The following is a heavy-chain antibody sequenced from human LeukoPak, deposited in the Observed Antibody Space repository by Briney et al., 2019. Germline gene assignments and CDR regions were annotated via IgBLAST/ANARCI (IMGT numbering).Heavy chain of an antibody. Sequence: GGSLRLSCAASGFSFATYAMTWVRQAPGKGLEWVAVISYDGSNKYYADSVKGRFTISRDNSKNTLYVQMNSLRAEDTAVYYCARDPAKFWSGHDYWGQGTLVTVSS. V-gene: IGHV3-30*03. CDR3: ARDPAKFWSGHDY. D-gene: IGHD3-3*01. CDR2: ISYDGSNK. CDR1: GFSFATYA. J-gene: IGHJ4*02.